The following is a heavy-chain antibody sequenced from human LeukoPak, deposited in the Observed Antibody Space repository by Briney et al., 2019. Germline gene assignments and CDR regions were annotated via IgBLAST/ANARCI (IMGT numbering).Heavy chain of an antibody. J-gene: IGHJ3*02. V-gene: IGHV3-21*01. D-gene: IGHD3-10*01. CDR3: AKDGRQRKTYFYGSGSANAFDI. CDR1: GFTFNNYN. Sequence: GGSLRLSCAASGFTFNNYNMNWVRQAPGKALEWVSSITSSGAYIFYADSVKGRFTISRDNAKTSLYLQMNSLRAEDTAVYYCAKDGRQRKTYFYGSGSANAFDIWGQGTMVTVSP. CDR2: ITSSGAYI.